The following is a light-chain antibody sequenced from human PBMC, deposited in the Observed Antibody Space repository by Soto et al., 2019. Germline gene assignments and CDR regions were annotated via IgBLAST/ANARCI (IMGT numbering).Light chain of an antibody. CDR2: DNN. J-gene: IGLJ2*01. CDR3: GTWDSSLSAVV. CDR1: SSNIGNNY. V-gene: IGLV1-51*01. Sequence: QSVLTQPPSVSEAPGQKVTISCSGSSSNIGNNYVSWYQQLPGTAPKLLIYDNNKRPSGILDRFSGSKSGTSATLGITGLQTGDEADYYCGTWDSSLSAVVFGGGTKLTVL.